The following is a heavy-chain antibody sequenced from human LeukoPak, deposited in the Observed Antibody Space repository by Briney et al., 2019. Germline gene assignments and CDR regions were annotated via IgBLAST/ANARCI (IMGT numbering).Heavy chain of an antibody. CDR3: AKDPPEGDYTLFFDP. Sequence: GASVKVSCKASGYTFTSYAMHWVRQAPGQRLEWMGWINAGNGNTKYSQEFQGRVTITRDTSASTAYMELSSLRSEDMAVYYCAKDPPEGDYTLFFDPWGQGTRVTVSS. CDR2: INAGNGNT. V-gene: IGHV1-3*03. D-gene: IGHD4-11*01. CDR1: GYTFTSYA. J-gene: IGHJ5*02.